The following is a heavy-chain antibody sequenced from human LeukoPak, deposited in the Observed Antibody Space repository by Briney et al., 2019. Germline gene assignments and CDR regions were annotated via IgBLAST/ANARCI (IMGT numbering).Heavy chain of an antibody. Sequence: PSETLSLTCAVYGGSFSGYYWSWIRQPPGKGLEWIGEINHSGSTNYNPSLKSRVTISVDTSKNQFSLKLSSVTAADTAVYYCARPERAGGNYYYYMDVWGKGTMVTVSS. D-gene: IGHD1-14*01. CDR1: GGSFSGYY. CDR3: ARPERAGGNYYYYMDV. V-gene: IGHV4-34*01. J-gene: IGHJ6*03. CDR2: INHSGST.